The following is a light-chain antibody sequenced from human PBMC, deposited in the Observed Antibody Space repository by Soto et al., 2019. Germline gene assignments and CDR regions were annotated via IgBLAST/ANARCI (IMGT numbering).Light chain of an antibody. CDR1: QAISSY. J-gene: IGKJ4*01. CDR2: AAS. V-gene: IGKV1-9*01. CDR3: QQLNSYPLT. Sequence: IQLTQSPSSLSASVGDRVTITCRASQAISSYLAWYQQKPGKAPNLLIYAASTLQSGVPSRFSGSGSGTDFTLTISSLRPEDFATYFCQQLNSYPLTFGGGTKVEIK.